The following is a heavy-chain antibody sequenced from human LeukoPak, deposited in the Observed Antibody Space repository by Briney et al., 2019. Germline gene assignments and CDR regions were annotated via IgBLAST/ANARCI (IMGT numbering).Heavy chain of an antibody. J-gene: IGHJ4*02. Sequence: GGSLRLSCSASGFTFSNYNMNWVRQAPGTGLEWVSSISSSSSYIYYADSVKGRFTISRDNAKNSLYLQMNSLRAEDTAVYYCARSGGTAMVFDYWGQGTLVTVSS. V-gene: IGHV3-21*01. D-gene: IGHD5-18*01. CDR3: ARSGGTAMVFDY. CDR2: ISSSSSYI. CDR1: GFTFSNYN.